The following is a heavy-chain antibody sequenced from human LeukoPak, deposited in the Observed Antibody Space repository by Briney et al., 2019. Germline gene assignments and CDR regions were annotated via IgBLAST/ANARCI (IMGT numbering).Heavy chain of an antibody. CDR3: AKDSGPYTSGYYGH. D-gene: IGHD3-22*01. J-gene: IGHJ4*02. CDR2: ISGGGGTT. CDR1: GFTFSSYA. V-gene: IGHV3-23*01. Sequence: PGGSLRLSCSASGFTFSSYAMSWVRQAPGKRLDWVSAISGGGGTTYYADSVKGRFTISRENSKNTLFLQMNGLRAEDTAVYYCAKDSGPYTSGYYGHWGQGTLVTVSS.